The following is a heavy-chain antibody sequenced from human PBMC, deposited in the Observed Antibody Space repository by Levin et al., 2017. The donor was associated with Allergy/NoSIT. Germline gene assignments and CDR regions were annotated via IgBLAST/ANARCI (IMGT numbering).Heavy chain of an antibody. V-gene: IGHV3-15*01. CDR3: TTYSSSWYYFDY. CDR2: IKSKTDGGTV. D-gene: IGHD6-13*01. Sequence: LTCVASGITFSNAWLSWSRPAPGKGLEWVGRIKSKTDGGTVEYAAPVKGRFTISRDDSKNTLYLQMNSLQTEDTAVYFCTTYSSSWYYFDYWGQGTLVTVSS. J-gene: IGHJ4*02. CDR1: GITFSNAW.